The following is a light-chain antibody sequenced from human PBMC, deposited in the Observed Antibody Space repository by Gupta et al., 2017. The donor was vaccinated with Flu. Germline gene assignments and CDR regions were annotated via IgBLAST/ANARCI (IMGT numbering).Light chain of an antibody. J-gene: IGKJ1*01. CDR2: AAS. V-gene: IGKV1-27*01. CDR1: QGISNY. CDR3: QKYKSDPYT. Sequence: DIQMTQSPSSLSASVGDRVTLTCRASQGISNYLDWYQEKPGKVPKLLIHAASTLRSGVPSRFSGGGSGTDFTLTISSLQPDDVATYYCQKYKSDPYTFGQGTKVENK.